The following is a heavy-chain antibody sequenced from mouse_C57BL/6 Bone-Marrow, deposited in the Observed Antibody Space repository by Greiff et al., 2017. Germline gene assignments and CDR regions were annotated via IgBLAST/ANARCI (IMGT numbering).Heavy chain of an antibody. J-gene: IGHJ3*01. CDR1: GYTFTTYP. Sequence: QVQLKESGAELVKPGASVKMSCKASGYTFTTYPIEWMKQNNGKSLEWIGNFHPYNDDTKYNEKFKGKATLTVEKSSSTVYLELSRLTSDDSAVYYCARRETAQAPWFAYWGQGTLVTVSA. CDR3: ARRETAQAPWFAY. V-gene: IGHV1-47*01. D-gene: IGHD3-2*02. CDR2: FHPYNDDT.